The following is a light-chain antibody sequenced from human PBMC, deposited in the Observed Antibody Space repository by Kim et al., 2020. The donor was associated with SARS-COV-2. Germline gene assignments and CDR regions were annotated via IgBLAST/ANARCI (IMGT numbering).Light chain of an antibody. V-gene: IGLV3-1*01. J-gene: IGLJ2*01. CDR2: QDS. CDR1: KLGDKY. CDR3: RAWDSSTVV. Sequence: SYELTQPPSVSVSPGQTASITCSGDKLGDKYACWYQQKPGQSPVLVIYQDSKRPSGIPGRFSGSNSGNTATLTISGTQAMDEADYYCRAWDSSTVVFGGGTQLTVL.